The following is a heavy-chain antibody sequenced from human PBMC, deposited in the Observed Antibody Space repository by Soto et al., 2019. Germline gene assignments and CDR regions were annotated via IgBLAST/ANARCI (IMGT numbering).Heavy chain of an antibody. V-gene: IGHV3-30-3*01. Sequence: QVQLVESGGGVVQPGRSLRLSCAASGFTFSSFAMHWVRQAQGKGLEWVAVISYDGSNKYYADSVKGRFTISRDISKNTLYLQMNSLRAEATAVYYCARAGGLLLEYWGQGTLVTVSS. CDR3: ARAGGLLLEY. CDR1: GFTFSSFA. CDR2: ISYDGSNK. J-gene: IGHJ4*02. D-gene: IGHD2-15*01.